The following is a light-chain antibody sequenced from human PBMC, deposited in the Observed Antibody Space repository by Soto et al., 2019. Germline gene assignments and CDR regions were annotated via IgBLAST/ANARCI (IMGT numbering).Light chain of an antibody. Sequence: DIQMIQSPSTLSASVGGRFTITCRASQSISSWLAWYQQKPGKAPKLLIYDASSLESGVPSRLSGSGSGTEFTLTISSLQPDDSATYYCQQYNSYWTFGQGTKVDIK. V-gene: IGKV1-5*01. CDR2: DAS. CDR3: QQYNSYWT. J-gene: IGKJ1*01. CDR1: QSISSW.